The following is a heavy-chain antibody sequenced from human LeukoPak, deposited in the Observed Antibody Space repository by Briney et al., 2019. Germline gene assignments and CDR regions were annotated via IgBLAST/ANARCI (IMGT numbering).Heavy chain of an antibody. V-gene: IGHV1-2*02. CDR2: INPNSGGT. CDR1: GYTFTGYY. D-gene: IGHD3-10*01. CDR3: AGDMGPYYYGSGSYYKALGY. Sequence: GASVKVSCKASGYTFTGYYMHWLRQAPGQGLEWMGWINPNSGGTNYAQKFQGRVTMTRDTSISTAYMELSRLRSDDTAVYYCAGDMGPYYYGSGSYYKALGYWGQGTLVTVSS. J-gene: IGHJ4*02.